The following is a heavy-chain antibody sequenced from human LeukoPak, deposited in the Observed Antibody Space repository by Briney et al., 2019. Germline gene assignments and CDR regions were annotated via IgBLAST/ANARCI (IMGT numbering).Heavy chain of an antibody. Sequence: GGSLRLSCAASGFTFRSYWMSWVRQAPGKGLEWVANIKEDGSEKYYVDSVKGRFTISRDNAKSSLYLQMNSLRAEDTAVYYRARAEITMMAPFDIWGQGTMVTVSS. J-gene: IGHJ3*02. CDR1: GFTFRSYW. D-gene: IGHD3-22*01. V-gene: IGHV3-7*01. CDR3: ARAEITMMAPFDI. CDR2: IKEDGSEK.